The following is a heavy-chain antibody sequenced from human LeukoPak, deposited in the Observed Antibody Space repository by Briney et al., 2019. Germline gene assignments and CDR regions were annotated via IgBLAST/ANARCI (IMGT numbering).Heavy chain of an antibody. J-gene: IGHJ4*02. V-gene: IGHV3-23*01. Sequence: PGGSLRLSCAASGFTFSSYAMSWVRLAPGKGLEWVSAISGSGGSTYYADSVKGRFTISRDNSRNTLFLQMKSLRAEDTAVYYCAKETGYTGSYNADYWGQGTLVTVSS. D-gene: IGHD1-26*01. CDR3: AKETGYTGSYNADY. CDR1: GFTFSSYA. CDR2: ISGSGGST.